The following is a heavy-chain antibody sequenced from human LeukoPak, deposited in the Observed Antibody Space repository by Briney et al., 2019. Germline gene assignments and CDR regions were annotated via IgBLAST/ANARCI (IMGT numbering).Heavy chain of an antibody. CDR2: ISAYNGNT. Sequence: GASVKVSCTASGYTFTSYGIGWVRQAPGQGLEWMGWISAYNGNTNYAQKLQGRVTMTTDTSTSTAYMELRSLRSDDTAVYYCARGIGYYYTEYFQHWGQGTLVTVSS. CDR1: GYTFTSYG. CDR3: ARGIGYYYTEYFQH. J-gene: IGHJ1*01. D-gene: IGHD3-22*01. V-gene: IGHV1-18*01.